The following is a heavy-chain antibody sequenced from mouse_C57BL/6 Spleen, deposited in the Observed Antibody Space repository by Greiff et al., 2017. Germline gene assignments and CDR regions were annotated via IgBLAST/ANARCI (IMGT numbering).Heavy chain of an antibody. V-gene: IGHV1-66*01. CDR3: ARYGGYYFDY. D-gene: IGHD1-1*01. Sequence: VQLQQSGPELVKPGASVKISCKASGYSFTSYYIHWVKQRPGQGPEWIGWIYPGSGNTKYNEKFKGKATLTADTSSSTAYMQLSSLTSEDSAVYYCARYGGYYFDYWGQGTTLTVSS. J-gene: IGHJ2*01. CDR1: GYSFTSYY. CDR2: IYPGSGNT.